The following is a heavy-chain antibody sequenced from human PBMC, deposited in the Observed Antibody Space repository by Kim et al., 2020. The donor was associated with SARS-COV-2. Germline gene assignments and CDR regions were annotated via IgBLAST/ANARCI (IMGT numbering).Heavy chain of an antibody. J-gene: IGHJ4*02. D-gene: IGHD3-10*01. CDR3: ARSNYYGSGSYPQE. V-gene: IGHV4-4*02. CDR1: GGSISSSNW. Sequence: SETLSLTCAVSGGSISSSNWWSRVRQPPGKGLEWIGEIYHSGSTNYNPSLKSRVTISVDKSKNQFSLKLSSVTAADTAVYYCARSNYYGSGSYPQEWGQGTLVTVSS. CDR2: IYHSGST.